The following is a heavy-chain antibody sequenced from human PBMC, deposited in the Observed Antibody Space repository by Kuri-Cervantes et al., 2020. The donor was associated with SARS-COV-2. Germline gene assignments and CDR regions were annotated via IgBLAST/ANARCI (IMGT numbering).Heavy chain of an antibody. D-gene: IGHD6-19*01. CDR3: ARGLISSGWYGLYGY. Sequence: GGSLRLSCAASGFTFSSYAMHWVRQAPGKGLEWVAVISYDGSNKYYADSVKGRFTISRDNSKNTLYLQMNSLRAEDTAVYYCARGLISSGWYGLYGYWGQGTLVTVSS. CDR1: GFTFSSYA. CDR2: ISYDGSNK. V-gene: IGHV3-30-3*01. J-gene: IGHJ4*02.